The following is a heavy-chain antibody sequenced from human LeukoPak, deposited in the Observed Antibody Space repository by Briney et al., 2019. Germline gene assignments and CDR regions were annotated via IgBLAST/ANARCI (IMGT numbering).Heavy chain of an antibody. V-gene: IGHV5-51*01. CDR2: IYPGDSDT. CDR1: GYSFTNYW. J-gene: IGHJ4*02. CDR3: ARARAGLFDY. D-gene: IGHD6-13*01. Sequence: GESLKISCKGSGYSFTNYWVGWVRQMPGKGLEWMGIIYPGDSDTRYSPSFQGQVTISADKSISTAYLQWSSLKASDTAMYYCARARAGLFDYWGQGTLVAISS.